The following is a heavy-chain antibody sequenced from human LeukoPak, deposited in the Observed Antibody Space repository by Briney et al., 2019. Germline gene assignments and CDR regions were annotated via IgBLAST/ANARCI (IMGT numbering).Heavy chain of an antibody. D-gene: IGHD3-3*01. V-gene: IGHV3-9*01. CDR2: ISWNSGSI. J-gene: IGHJ6*02. CDR3: AKDIGRFLEWLFIDYYYYGMDV. Sequence: PGGSLRLSCAASGFTFDDYAMHWVRQAPGKGLEWVSGISWNSGSIGYADSVKGRFTISRDNAKNSQYLQMNSLRAEDTALYYCAKDIGRFLEWLFIDYYYYGMDVWGQGTTVTVSS. CDR1: GFTFDDYA.